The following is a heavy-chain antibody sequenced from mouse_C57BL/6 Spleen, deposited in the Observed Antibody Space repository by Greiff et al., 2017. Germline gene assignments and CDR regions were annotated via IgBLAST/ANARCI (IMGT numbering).Heavy chain of an antibody. J-gene: IGHJ1*03. Sequence: VQLVESGAELARPGASVKMSCKASGYTFTNYTMHWVKQRPGQGLEWIGYINPSSGYTKYNQKFKDKATLTADKSSSTAYMQLSSLTSEDAAVYYCARRIYGSSYGYFDVWGTGTTVTVSS. V-gene: IGHV1-4*01. D-gene: IGHD1-1*01. CDR2: INPSSGYT. CDR3: ARRIYGSSYGYFDV. CDR1: GYTFTNYT.